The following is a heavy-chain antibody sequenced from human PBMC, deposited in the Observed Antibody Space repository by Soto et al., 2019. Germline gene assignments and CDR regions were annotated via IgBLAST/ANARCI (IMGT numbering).Heavy chain of an antibody. D-gene: IGHD2-15*01. CDR1: GFTFSDYY. Sequence: QVQLVESGGGLVKPGGSLRLSCAASGFTFSDYYMSWIRQAPGKGLEWVSYISSSGATIYYADSVKGRFTISRDNAAKSLYLQRSSLGAEDTAVYYCVRRKDRADCWGQGTLVTVSS. CDR3: VRRKDRADC. V-gene: IGHV3-11*01. CDR2: ISSSGATI. J-gene: IGHJ4*02.